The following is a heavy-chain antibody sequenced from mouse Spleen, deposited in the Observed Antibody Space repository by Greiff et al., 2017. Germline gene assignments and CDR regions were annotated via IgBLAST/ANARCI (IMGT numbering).Heavy chain of an antibody. J-gene: IGHJ3*01. CDR3: ARSGGYDPAWFAY. CDR2: ISYSGSS. Sequence: VQLKESGPGLAKPSQTLSLTRSVTGYSITSDYWNWIRKFPGNKLEYMGYISYSGSSYYNPSLKSRISITRDTSKNQYYLQLNSVTTEDTATYYCARSGGYDPAWFAYWGQGTLVTVSA. V-gene: IGHV3-8*01. CDR1: GYSITSDY. D-gene: IGHD2-2*01.